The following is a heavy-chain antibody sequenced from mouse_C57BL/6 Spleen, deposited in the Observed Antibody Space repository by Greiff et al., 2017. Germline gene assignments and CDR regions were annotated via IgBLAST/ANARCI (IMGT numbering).Heavy chain of an antibody. J-gene: IGHJ4*01. D-gene: IGHD2-3*01. Sequence: VQLQQSGAELVRPGASVTLSCKASGYTFTDYEMHWVKPTPVHGLEWIGAIDPETGGTAYNQKFKGKAILTADKSSSTAYMELRSLTSEDSAVYYCTRGGYYDYAMDYWGQGASVTGSS. CDR1: GYTFTDYE. CDR2: IDPETGGT. CDR3: TRGGYYDYAMDY. V-gene: IGHV1-15*01.